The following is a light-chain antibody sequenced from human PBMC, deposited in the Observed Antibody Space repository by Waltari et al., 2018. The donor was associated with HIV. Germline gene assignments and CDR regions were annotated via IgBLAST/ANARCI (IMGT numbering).Light chain of an antibody. CDR2: SNN. V-gene: IGLV1-47*02. J-gene: IGLJ3*02. CDR1: ISNIGSNY. CDR3: AAWDDSLSGVV. Sequence: QFLLTPPPSASGPPGPMVAIACSASISNIGSNYLYWYPQFPGTAPKLLIHSNNKRPSGVPDRFFGSKSGTAASLVITGLRSGDEADYYCAAWDDSLSGVVFGGGTKLTVL.